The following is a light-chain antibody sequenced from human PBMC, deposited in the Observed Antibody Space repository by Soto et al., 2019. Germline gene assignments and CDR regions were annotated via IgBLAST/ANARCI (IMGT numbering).Light chain of an antibody. Sequence: DIQMSQSPSSLSASVGDRVTITCRASQTINTYLNWYQQTPGKAPKLLICAAFSLQSGVPSRFSGSGSGTQFSLIISGLQPEDFATYYCQQSYSTPRTFGQGTKGGYQ. CDR2: AAF. J-gene: IGKJ1*01. V-gene: IGKV1-39*01. CDR3: QQSYSTPRT. CDR1: QTINTY.